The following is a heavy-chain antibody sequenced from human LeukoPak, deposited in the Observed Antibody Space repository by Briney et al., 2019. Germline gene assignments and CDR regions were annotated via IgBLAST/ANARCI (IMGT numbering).Heavy chain of an antibody. CDR1: GGSSSSSNYY. Sequence: SETLSLTCTVSGGSSSSSNYYWGWIRQPPGKGLGWIGIIYYSGSTYYNPSLKSRVTISVDTSKNHFSLKLSSVTTADTAVFYCARGNYDILTGGFDYWGQGTLVTVSS. CDR2: IYYSGST. J-gene: IGHJ4*02. V-gene: IGHV4-39*02. CDR3: ARGNYDILTGGFDY. D-gene: IGHD3-9*01.